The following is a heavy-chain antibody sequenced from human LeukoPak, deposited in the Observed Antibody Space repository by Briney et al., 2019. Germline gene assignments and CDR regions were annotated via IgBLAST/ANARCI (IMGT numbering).Heavy chain of an antibody. CDR1: GFTCSSYS. J-gene: IGHJ4*02. CDR2: ISSSSSTI. D-gene: IGHD4-17*01. Sequence: GGSLRLSGAASGFTCSSYSMNWVRQAPGKGLEWVSYISSSSSTIYYADSVKGRFTISRDNAKNSLYLQMNSLRPEDTAVYYCARDTVFDYWGQGTLVTVSS. V-gene: IGHV3-48*04. CDR3: ARDTVFDY.